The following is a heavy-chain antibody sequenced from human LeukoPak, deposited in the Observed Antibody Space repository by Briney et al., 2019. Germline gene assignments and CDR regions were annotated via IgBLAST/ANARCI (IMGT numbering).Heavy chain of an antibody. Sequence: PGGSLRLSCAASGFTFSKNGMHWVRQAPGKGLEWVAVIWYDGSNKYYADSVKGRFTISRDNSKNTLYLQMNSLRAEDTAVYYCASSVGATSDYWGQGALVTVSS. CDR3: ASSVGATSDY. CDR1: GFTFSKNG. J-gene: IGHJ4*02. D-gene: IGHD1-26*01. V-gene: IGHV3-33*01. CDR2: IWYDGSNK.